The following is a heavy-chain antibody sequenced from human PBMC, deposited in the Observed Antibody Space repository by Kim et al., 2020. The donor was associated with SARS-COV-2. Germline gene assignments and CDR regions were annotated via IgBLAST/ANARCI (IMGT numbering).Heavy chain of an antibody. CDR3: ARTIVVVPAAIPTEPDAFDN. Sequence: RFTISRDNSKNTLYLQMNSLRAEDTAVYYCARTIVVVPAAIPTEPDAFDNWGQGTMVTVSS. D-gene: IGHD2-2*02. V-gene: IGHV3-66*01. J-gene: IGHJ3*02.